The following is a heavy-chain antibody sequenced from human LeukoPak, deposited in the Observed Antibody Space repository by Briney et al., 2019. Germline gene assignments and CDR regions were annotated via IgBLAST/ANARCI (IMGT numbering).Heavy chain of an antibody. CDR2: IYPGDSDT. V-gene: IGHV5-51*01. J-gene: IGHJ4*02. CDR3: ARRATSLSYFVY. CDR1: GYSFTNYW. Sequence: GESLKISCKGSGYSFTNYWIGWVRQMPGEGLEWVGIIYPGDSDTRYSPSFQGQVTISADKSISTAYLQWSSLRASDTAMYYCARRATSLSYFVYWGQGTLVTVSS. D-gene: IGHD5/OR15-5a*01.